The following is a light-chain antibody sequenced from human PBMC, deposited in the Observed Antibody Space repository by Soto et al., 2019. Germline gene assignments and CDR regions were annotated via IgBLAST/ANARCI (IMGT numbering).Light chain of an antibody. CDR1: NSDVGGYNY. CDR3: KSYTSSRTLV. J-gene: IGLJ1*01. Sequence: QSVLTQPASVSGSPGQSITISCTGTNSDVGGYNYVSWYQQHPGKAPKLIIYEVSNRPSGVSNRFSGSKSGNTASLIIYGLQTEDGADYYCKSYTSSRTLVFGTRTKVTVL. V-gene: IGLV2-14*01. CDR2: EVS.